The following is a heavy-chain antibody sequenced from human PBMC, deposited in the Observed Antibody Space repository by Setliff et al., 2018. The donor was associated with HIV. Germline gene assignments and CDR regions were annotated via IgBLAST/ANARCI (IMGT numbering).Heavy chain of an antibody. D-gene: IGHD3-10*01. CDR2: IYYSGST. CDR3: ARLLGTMVRGVIINPYWFDP. Sequence: PSETLSLTCTVSGASISSYYWGWIRQPPGKGLEWIGSIYYSGSTYYNPSLKSRVTISVDTSKNLFSLKLSSVTAADTAVYYCARLLGTMVRGVIINPYWFDPWGQGTLVTVSS. CDR1: GASISSYY. J-gene: IGHJ5*02. V-gene: IGHV4-39*01.